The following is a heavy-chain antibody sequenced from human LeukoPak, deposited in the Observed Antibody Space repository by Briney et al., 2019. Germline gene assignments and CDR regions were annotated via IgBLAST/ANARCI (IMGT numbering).Heavy chain of an antibody. CDR2: VSGSGGNI. CDR3: AASLPNIVVVPATKGPFGY. V-gene: IGHV3-23*01. CDR1: GFTFSSYT. D-gene: IGHD2-2*01. Sequence: GGSLRLSCAASGFTFSSYTMSWVRQAPGKGLEWASGVSGSGGNIHYADSVKGRITISRDNSKNTLYLQMNSLRAEDTAVYYCAASLPNIVVVPATKGPFGYWGQGALVTVSS. J-gene: IGHJ4*02.